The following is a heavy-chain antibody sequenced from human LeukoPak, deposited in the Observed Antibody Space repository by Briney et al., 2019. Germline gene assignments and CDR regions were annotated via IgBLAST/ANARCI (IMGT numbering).Heavy chain of an antibody. V-gene: IGHV4-39*07. J-gene: IGHJ5*02. CDR3: ARGAGGFSNYNWFDP. CDR1: GFTCSSYG. D-gene: IGHD4-11*01. Sequence: PGGSLRLSCAVSGFTCSSYGMSWVRQAPGKGLEWIGSVYYSGTTTYNPSLESRVTISVDTSKNQFSLKLGSVTAADTAVYYCARGAGGFSNYNWFDPWGQGTLVTVSS. CDR2: VYYSGTT.